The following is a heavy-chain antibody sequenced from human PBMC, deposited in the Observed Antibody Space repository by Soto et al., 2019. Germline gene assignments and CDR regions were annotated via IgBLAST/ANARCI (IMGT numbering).Heavy chain of an antibody. V-gene: IGHV4-30-4*01. CDR2: IYYSGST. CDR3: ARDYCTNGVCYHGMDV. CDR1: GGSISSGDYY. D-gene: IGHD2-8*01. J-gene: IGHJ6*02. Sequence: SETLSLTCTVSGGSISSGDYYWSWIRQPPGKGLEWIGYIYYSGSTYYNPSLKSRVTISVDTSKNQFSLKLSSVTAADTAVYYCARDYCTNGVCYHGMDVWGQGTTVSGSS.